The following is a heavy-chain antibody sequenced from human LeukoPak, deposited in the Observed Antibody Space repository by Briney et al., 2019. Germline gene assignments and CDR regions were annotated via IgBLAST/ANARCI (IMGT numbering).Heavy chain of an antibody. V-gene: IGHV3-7*01. CDR1: GFTFSSYA. Sequence: TGGSLRLSCAASGFTFSSYAMSWVRQAPGKGLEWVANIKQDGSEKYYVDSVKGRFTISRDNAKNSLYLQMNSLRAEDTAVYYCAREPLMCYDFWSGYYNRGRSCYFDYWGQGTLVTVSS. D-gene: IGHD3-3*01. CDR2: IKQDGSEK. CDR3: AREPLMCYDFWSGYYNRGRSCYFDY. J-gene: IGHJ4*02.